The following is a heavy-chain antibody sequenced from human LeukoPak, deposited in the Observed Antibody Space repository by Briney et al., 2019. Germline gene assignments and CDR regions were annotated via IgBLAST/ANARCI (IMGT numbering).Heavy chain of an antibody. CDR3: AKDSPRRPVVVPAAMGGIFDY. CDR2: ISSSSSYI. J-gene: IGHJ4*02. Sequence: GGSLRLSCAASGFTFSSYSMNWVRQAPGKGLEWVSSISSSSSYIYYADSVKGRFTISRDNAKNSLYLQMNSLRAEDTAVYYCAKDSPRRPVVVPAAMGGIFDYWGQGTLVTVSS. CDR1: GFTFSSYS. D-gene: IGHD2-2*01. V-gene: IGHV3-21*01.